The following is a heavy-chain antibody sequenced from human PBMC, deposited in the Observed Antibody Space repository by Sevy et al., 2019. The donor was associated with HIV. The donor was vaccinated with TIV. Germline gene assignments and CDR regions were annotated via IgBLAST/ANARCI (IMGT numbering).Heavy chain of an antibody. J-gene: IGHJ4*02. CDR3: ARHKIKAYYYDSSGYYYEG. V-gene: IGHV4-39*01. D-gene: IGHD3-22*01. CDR2: IYYSGST. Sequence: SETLSLTCTVSGGSISSSSYYWGWIRQPPGKGLEWIGSIYYSGSTYYHPSLKSRVTISVDTSKNQFSLKLSSVTAADTAVYYCARHKIKAYYYDSSGYYYEGWGQGTLVTVSS. CDR1: GGSISSSSYY.